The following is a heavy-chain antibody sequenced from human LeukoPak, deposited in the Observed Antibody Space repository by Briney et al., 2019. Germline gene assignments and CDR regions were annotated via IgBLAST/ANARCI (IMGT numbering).Heavy chain of an antibody. V-gene: IGHV3-48*04. CDR1: GLTFSSYS. CDR3: ARDRTPYDSYDY. CDR2: ISCSSSSI. Sequence: PGGTLRLSCAASGLTFSSYSMNWVREAPGKGLERVSYISCSSSSIYYADCGNGRFTISRDNAKNSLYLQMNSLRAEDTAVYYCARDRTPYDSYDYWGQGTLVTVSS. D-gene: IGHD3-16*01. J-gene: IGHJ4*02.